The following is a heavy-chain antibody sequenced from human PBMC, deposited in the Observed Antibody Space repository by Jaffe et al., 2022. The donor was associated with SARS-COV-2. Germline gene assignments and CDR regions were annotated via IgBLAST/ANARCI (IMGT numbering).Heavy chain of an antibody. J-gene: IGHJ4*02. CDR1: GFSFGGFA. Sequence: EVQLLESGGGLVQPGGSLRLSCAASGFSFGGFALNWVRQAPGKGLEWVSGISGSGATPFYADSVRGRFTISRDNSKNTVYLQMNSLRGEDTAVYYCAKGDRGYNYGFFDYWGQGTLVTVSS. V-gene: IGHV3-23*01. CDR3: AKGDRGYNYGFFDY. D-gene: IGHD5-12*01. CDR2: ISGSGATP.